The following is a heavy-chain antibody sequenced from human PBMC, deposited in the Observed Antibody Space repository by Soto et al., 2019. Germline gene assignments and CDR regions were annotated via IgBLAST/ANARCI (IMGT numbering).Heavy chain of an antibody. CDR2: IYYSGIT. V-gene: IGHV4-59*01. J-gene: IGHJ6*02. CDR3: V. CDR1: GGSISSYY. Sequence: SETLSLTCTVSGGSISSYYWSWIRQPPGKGLEWIGYIYYSGITNYNPSLKSRVTISVDTSKNQFSLKLSSVTATGYYYGMDVWGQGTTVTVSS.